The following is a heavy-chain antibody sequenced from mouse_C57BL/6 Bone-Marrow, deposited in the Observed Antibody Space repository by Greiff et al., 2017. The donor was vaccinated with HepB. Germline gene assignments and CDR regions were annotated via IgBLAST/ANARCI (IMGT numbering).Heavy chain of an antibody. CDR3: ATLGIYYDYDDAAYYAMDY. Sequence: QVQLQQPGAELVMPGASVKLSCKASGYTFTSYWMHWVKQRPGQGLEWIGEIDPSDSYTNYNQKFKGKSTLTVDKSSSTAYMQLRSLTSEDSAVYYCATLGIYYDYDDAAYYAMDYWGQGTSVTVSS. D-gene: IGHD2-4*01. J-gene: IGHJ4*01. CDR1: GYTFTSYW. V-gene: IGHV1-69*01. CDR2: IDPSDSYT.